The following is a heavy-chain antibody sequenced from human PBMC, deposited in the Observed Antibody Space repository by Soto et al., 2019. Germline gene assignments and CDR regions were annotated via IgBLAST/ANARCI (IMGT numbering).Heavy chain of an antibody. Sequence: QVQLVQSGAEVKKPGASVKVSCKASGYTFTSYGISWVRQAPGQGLEWMGWISAYNGNTNYAQKLQGRVTMTTDTSTSTAYMELRSLRSDDTAVYYCARQRAKITMIPHGVWFDPWGQGTLVTVSS. CDR1: GYTFTSYG. CDR3: ARQRAKITMIPHGVWFDP. J-gene: IGHJ5*02. V-gene: IGHV1-18*01. CDR2: ISAYNGNT. D-gene: IGHD3-22*01.